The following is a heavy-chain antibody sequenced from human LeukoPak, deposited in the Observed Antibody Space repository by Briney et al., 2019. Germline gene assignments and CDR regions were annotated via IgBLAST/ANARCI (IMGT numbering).Heavy chain of an antibody. V-gene: IGHV4-34*01. J-gene: IGHJ6*03. CDR2: INHSGST. Sequence: SETLSLTCAVYGGSFSGYYWSWIRQPPGKGLEWIGEINHSGSTNYNPPLKSRVTISVDTSKNQFSLKLSSVTAADTAVYYCARGWSKDVRLRPGRYYMDVWAKGPRSPSP. D-gene: IGHD4-17*01. CDR3: ARGWSKDVRLRPGRYYMDV. CDR1: GGSFSGYY.